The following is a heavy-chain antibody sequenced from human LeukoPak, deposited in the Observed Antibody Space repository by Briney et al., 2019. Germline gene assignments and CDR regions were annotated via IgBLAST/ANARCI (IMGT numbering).Heavy chain of an antibody. CDR3: ARGIQLWLNWFDP. D-gene: IGHD5-18*01. Sequence: SETLSLTGTVSGGSISSTNYYWGWIRQPPGKGLEWIGSIYYSGGTYYNPSLKSRVTISVDTSKNQFSLKLSSVTAADTAVYYCARGIQLWLNWFDPWGQGTLVTDSS. CDR1: GGSISSTNYY. V-gene: IGHV4-39*01. CDR2: IYYSGGT. J-gene: IGHJ5*02.